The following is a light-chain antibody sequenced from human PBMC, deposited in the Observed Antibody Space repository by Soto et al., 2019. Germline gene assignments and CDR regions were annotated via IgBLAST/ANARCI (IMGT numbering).Light chain of an antibody. CDR2: HAS. CDR3: QQRSNWPLT. J-gene: IGKJ4*01. CDR1: QSVDSY. Sequence: EIVLTQSPATLSLSPGERATLSCRASQSVDSYLGWYQQKPGLAPRLLIYHASTRATGIPARFSGSESGTDFTLTISSLEPEDFAVYFCQQRSNWPLTFGGGTKVDIK. V-gene: IGKV3-11*01.